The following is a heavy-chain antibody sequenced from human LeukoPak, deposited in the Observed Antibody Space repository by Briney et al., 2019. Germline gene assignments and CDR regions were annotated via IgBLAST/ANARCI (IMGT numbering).Heavy chain of an antibody. V-gene: IGHV3-7*01. D-gene: IGHD4-17*01. CDR3: ARDRDDGVYAFDI. CDR1: GFTFRSHW. Sequence: PGGSLRLSCAASGFTFRSHWMSWVRQAPGKGLEWVANIKQDGSEKRYVDSVEGRFTVSRDNARNSLYLQMNGLRAEDTAVYYCARDRDDGVYAFDIWGQGTMVTVSS. CDR2: IKQDGSEK. J-gene: IGHJ3*02.